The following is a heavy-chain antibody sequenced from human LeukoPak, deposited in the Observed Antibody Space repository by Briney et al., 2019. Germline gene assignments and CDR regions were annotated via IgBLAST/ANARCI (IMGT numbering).Heavy chain of an antibody. V-gene: IGHV4-34*01. CDR2: INHSGST. CDR1: GGSFSGYY. Sequence: SETLSLTCAVYGGSFSGYYWSWIRQPPGKGLEWIGEINHSGSTNYNPSLKSRVTISVDTSKNQFSLKLSSVTAADTAVYYCARLGAPGLWYSSGWYGLDYWGQGTLVTVSS. J-gene: IGHJ4*02. D-gene: IGHD6-19*01. CDR3: ARLGAPGLWYSSGWYGLDY.